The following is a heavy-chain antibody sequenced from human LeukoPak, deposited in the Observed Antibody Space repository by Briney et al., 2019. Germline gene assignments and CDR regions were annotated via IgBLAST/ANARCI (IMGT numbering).Heavy chain of an antibody. CDR1: GFTFSSYS. Sequence: GGSLRLSCAASGFTFSSYSMNWVRQAPGKGLEWVSSISSSSSYIYYADSVKGRFTISRDNAKNSLYLQMNSLRAEDTAVYYRARDPKSWDIVATPAWGQGTLVTVSS. D-gene: IGHD5-12*01. J-gene: IGHJ5*02. CDR3: ARDPKSWDIVATPA. V-gene: IGHV3-21*01. CDR2: ISSSSSYI.